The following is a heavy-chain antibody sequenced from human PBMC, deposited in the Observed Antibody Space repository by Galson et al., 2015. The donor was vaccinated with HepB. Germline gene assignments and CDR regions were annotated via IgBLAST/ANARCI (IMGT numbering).Heavy chain of an antibody. CDR2: ISSSSSYI. J-gene: IGHJ6*03. CDR3: ARARLLEWLLPDYYYYYMDV. D-gene: IGHD3-3*01. CDR1: GFTFSSYS. Sequence: SLRLSCAASGFTFSSYSMNWVRQAPGKGLEWVSSISSSSSYIYYADSVKGRFTISRDNAKNSLYLQMNSLRAEDTAVYYCARARLLEWLLPDYYYYYMDVWGKGTTVTVSS. V-gene: IGHV3-21*01.